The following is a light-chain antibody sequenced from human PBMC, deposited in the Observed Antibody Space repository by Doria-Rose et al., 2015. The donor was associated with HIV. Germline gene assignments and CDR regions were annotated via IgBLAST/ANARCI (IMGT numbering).Light chain of an antibody. CDR1: QSPLYTSKNY. J-gene: IGKJ3*01. CDR2: WAS. V-gene: IGKV4-1*01. Sequence: TQSPESLGMSLGERATLNCKSNQSPLYTSKNYLAWYQQKPGQPPKLLIYWASTRQSGLLARFSGSGSGTDFTLTISSLEAEDVAVYYCQQYYDTPSFGPGTTVDIK. CDR3: QQYYDTPS.